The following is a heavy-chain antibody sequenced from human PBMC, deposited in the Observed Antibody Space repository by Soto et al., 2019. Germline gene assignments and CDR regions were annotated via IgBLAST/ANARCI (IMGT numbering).Heavy chain of an antibody. CDR1: GFTFSNAW. CDR2: IKSKTDGGTT. Sequence: GGSLRRSCAASGFTFSNAWMSWVRQAPGKGLEWVGRIKSKTDGGTTDYAAPVKGRFTISKDDSKNTLYLQMNSLKTEDTAVYYCTTGYYDFWSGKYYYYYYGMDVWGQGTTVPVSS. D-gene: IGHD3-3*01. J-gene: IGHJ6*02. CDR3: TTGYYDFWSGKYYYYYYGMDV. V-gene: IGHV3-15*01.